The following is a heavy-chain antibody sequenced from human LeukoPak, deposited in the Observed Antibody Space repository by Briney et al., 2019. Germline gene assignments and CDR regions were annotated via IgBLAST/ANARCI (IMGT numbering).Heavy chain of an antibody. CDR2: INPNGGGT. V-gene: IGHV1-2*06. J-gene: IGHJ4*02. D-gene: IGHD3-3*01. Sequence: ASVKVSCKAFGYTFTAYYMHWVRQAPGQGLEWMGRINPNGGGTNYAQKFQGRVTMTRDTSISTAYMELSRLRSDDTAVYYCARDEIFLEWLFWGQGTLVTVSS. CDR1: GYTFTAYY. CDR3: ARDEIFLEWLF.